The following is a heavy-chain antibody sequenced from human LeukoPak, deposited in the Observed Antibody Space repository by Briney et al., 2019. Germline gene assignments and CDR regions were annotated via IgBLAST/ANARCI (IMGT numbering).Heavy chain of an antibody. CDR2: ISSSSEYI. V-gene: IGHV3-21*01. J-gene: IGHJ6*03. D-gene: IGHD1-26*01. Sequence: GGSLRLSCAASGFTFSTYSMNWVRQAPGKGLEWVSFISSSSEYIYYANSVKGRFTISRDNAKNSLYLQVNSLRAEDTAVYYCARVRGSSGSYEYYHYMDVWGKGTTVTISS. CDR1: GFTFSTYS. CDR3: ARVRGSSGSYEYYHYMDV.